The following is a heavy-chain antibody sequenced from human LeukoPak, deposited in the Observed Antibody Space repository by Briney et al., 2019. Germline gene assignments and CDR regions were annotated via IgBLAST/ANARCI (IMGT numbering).Heavy chain of an antibody. CDR3: TRASGYSSGAVDY. Sequence: GGSLRLSCAASGFTFEDYAMHWVRQAPGKGLEWVSGISWNSGSIGYADSVKGRFTISRDNAKSTLYLQMNSLRADDMALYYCTRASGYSSGAVDYWGQGTLVTVSS. V-gene: IGHV3-9*03. CDR1: GFTFEDYA. J-gene: IGHJ4*02. CDR2: ISWNSGSI. D-gene: IGHD5-18*01.